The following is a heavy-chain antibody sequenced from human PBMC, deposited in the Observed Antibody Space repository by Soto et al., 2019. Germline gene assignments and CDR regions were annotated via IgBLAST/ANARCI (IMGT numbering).Heavy chain of an antibody. Sequence: QITLKESGPTLVKPTQTLTLTCTFSGFSLCTSGVGVGWIRQPPGEALEWLALIYWDDDKRYSPSLKSRLTIPKDTSKNQVVVTMTDMAPLDTSTYCSENNAASPGDYYVMDVWGQGTTVTVSS. D-gene: IGHD7-27*01. V-gene: IGHV2-5*02. J-gene: IGHJ6*02. CDR3: ENNAASPGDYYVMDV. CDR1: GFSLCTSGVG. CDR2: IYWDDDK.